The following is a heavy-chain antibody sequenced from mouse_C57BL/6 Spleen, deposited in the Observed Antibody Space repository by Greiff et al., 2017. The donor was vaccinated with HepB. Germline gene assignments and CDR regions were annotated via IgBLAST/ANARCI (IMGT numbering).Heavy chain of an antibody. CDR3: ASRDYYGSSGFAY. CDR2: ISYDGSN. D-gene: IGHD1-1*01. CDR1: GYSITSGYY. Sequence: DVKLQESGPGLVKPSQSLSLTCSVTGYSITSGYYWNWIRQFPGNKLEWMGYISYDGSNNYNPSLKNRISITRDTSKNQFFLKLNSVTTEDTATYYWASRDYYGSSGFAYWGQGTLVTVSA. J-gene: IGHJ3*01. V-gene: IGHV3-6*01.